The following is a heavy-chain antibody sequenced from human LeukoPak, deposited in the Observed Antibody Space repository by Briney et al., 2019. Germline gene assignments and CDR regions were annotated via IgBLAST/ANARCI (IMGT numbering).Heavy chain of an antibody. CDR1: GYTFSGYY. CDR2: IIPILGIA. D-gene: IGHD6-13*01. J-gene: IGHJ6*02. CDR3: VAAGFRGGVYYYGMDV. Sequence: GASVKVSCKASGYTFSGYYMHWVRQAPGQGLEWMGRIIPILGIANYAQKFQGRVTITADKSTSTAYMELSSLRSEDTAVYYCVAAGFRGGVYYYGMDVWGQGTTVTVSS. V-gene: IGHV1-69*02.